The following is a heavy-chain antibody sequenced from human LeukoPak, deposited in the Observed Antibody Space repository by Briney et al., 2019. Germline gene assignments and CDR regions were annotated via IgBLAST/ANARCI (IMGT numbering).Heavy chain of an antibody. J-gene: IGHJ4*02. CDR1: GGSITSGGYF. V-gene: IGHV4-31*03. CDR2: ISYSGNT. Sequence: SQTLSLTCTVSGGSITSGGYFWSWIRQHPGKGLEWIGYISYSGNTYYNPSLKSRLTISVDTSKNQFSLKLSSVTAADTAVYYCARSFGESYFDYWGQGILVTVSS. CDR3: ARSFGESYFDY. D-gene: IGHD3-10*01.